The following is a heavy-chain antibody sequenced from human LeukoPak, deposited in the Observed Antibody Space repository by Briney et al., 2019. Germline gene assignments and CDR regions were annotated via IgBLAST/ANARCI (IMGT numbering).Heavy chain of an antibody. CDR2: DYYSGSS. V-gene: IGHV4-59*01. Sequence: SETLSLTCTVSGGSITDYYWGWIRQPPGKGLEWIGYDYYSGSSNYNPSLKSRVTISVDTSKNQFSLKMSSVTAADTAVYYCARDESSGWYGGLFDYWGQGTLVTVSS. CDR1: GGSITDYY. CDR3: ARDESSGWYGGLFDY. D-gene: IGHD6-19*01. J-gene: IGHJ4*02.